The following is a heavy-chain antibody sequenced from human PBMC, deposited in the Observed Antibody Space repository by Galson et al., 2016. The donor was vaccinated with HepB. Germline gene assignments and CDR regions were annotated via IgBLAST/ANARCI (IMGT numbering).Heavy chain of an antibody. V-gene: IGHV3-66*01. D-gene: IGHD6-13*01. Sequence: SLRLSCAGSGFTVSRDYMSWVRQAPGRGLEWVSVIYSRGSAYYADSVKGRFTIPRANSKNTLYLQMNSLKAEDTAGYYCARDWGSSWCLHWGQGTLVTVSS. CDR3: ARDWGSSWCLH. J-gene: IGHJ4*02. CDR2: IYSRGSA. CDR1: GFTVSRDY.